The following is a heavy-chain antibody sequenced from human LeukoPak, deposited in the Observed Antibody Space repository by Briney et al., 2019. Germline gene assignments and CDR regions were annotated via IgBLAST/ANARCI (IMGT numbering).Heavy chain of an antibody. CDR2: IKPDGSAK. CDR3: VTVRDY. Sequence: GGSLRLSCAASGYTFSDYWMNWLRQAPGKGLEWVANIKPDGSAKYYVDSVKGRFTISRDNAKNSLYLQMNSLRAEDTAVYYCVTVRDYWGQGTLVTVSP. CDR1: GYTFSDYW. J-gene: IGHJ4*02. V-gene: IGHV3-7*05.